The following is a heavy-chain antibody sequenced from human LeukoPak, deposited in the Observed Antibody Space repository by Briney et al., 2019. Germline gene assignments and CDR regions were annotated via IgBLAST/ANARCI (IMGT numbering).Heavy chain of an antibody. V-gene: IGHV3-48*04. D-gene: IGHD2-15*01. CDR2: ISSSGSTI. CDR1: GFTFSSYW. Sequence: GGSLRLSCAASGFTFSSYWMHWVRRAPGKGLEWVSYISSSGSTIYYADSVKGRFTISRDNAKNSLYLQMNSLRAEDTAVYYCARKGYFGDYFDYWGQGTLVTVSS. CDR3: ARKGYFGDYFDY. J-gene: IGHJ4*02.